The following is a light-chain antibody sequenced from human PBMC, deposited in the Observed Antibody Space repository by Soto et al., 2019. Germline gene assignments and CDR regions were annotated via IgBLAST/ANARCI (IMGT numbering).Light chain of an antibody. Sequence: DIQMTQSPSSLSASVGDRVTITCRASESIARHLNWYQQKPGKAPNLLIYAASSLQNGVPSRFRGGGSGTEFTLTINNRQPEDFATYYCQQSYSTLSITFGQGTRLEIK. CDR1: ESIARH. CDR2: AAS. CDR3: QQSYSTLSIT. J-gene: IGKJ5*01. V-gene: IGKV1-39*01.